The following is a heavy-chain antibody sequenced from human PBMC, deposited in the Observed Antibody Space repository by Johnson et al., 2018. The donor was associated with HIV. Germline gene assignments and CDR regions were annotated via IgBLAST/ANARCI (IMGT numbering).Heavy chain of an antibody. D-gene: IGHD6-13*01. CDR2: IKQDGSEK. CDR1: GFTVSSNY. V-gene: IGHV3-7*01. CDR3: ARDEYPLRAAAWKSAFDI. Sequence: VQLVESGGGLIQPGGSLRLSCAASGFTVSSNYMSWVRQAPGKGLEWVANIKQDGSEKYYVDSVKGRFTIARDNAKNSLYLQMNSLRAEDTAVYYCARDEYPLRAAAWKSAFDIWGQGTMVTVSS. J-gene: IGHJ3*02.